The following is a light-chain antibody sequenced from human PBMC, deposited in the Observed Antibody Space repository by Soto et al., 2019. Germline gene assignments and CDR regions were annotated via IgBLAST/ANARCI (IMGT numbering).Light chain of an antibody. J-gene: IGLJ1*01. CDR3: GAWDNNLSAGV. Sequence: QAVLTQPPSVSAAPGQKVTISCSGSASNIGSNSLSWYRQFPGSSPMLVIYDNHKRPSGISARFSASKSDTSATLVITGLRTGDEADYYCGAWDNNLSAGVFGSGT. CDR2: DNH. V-gene: IGLV1-51*01. CDR1: ASNIGSNS.